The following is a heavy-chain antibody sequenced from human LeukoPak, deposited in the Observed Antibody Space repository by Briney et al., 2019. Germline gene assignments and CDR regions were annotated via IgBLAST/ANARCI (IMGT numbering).Heavy chain of an antibody. CDR3: ARHKYSSGWPPEGAFDI. V-gene: IGHV4-38-2*02. Sequence: PSETLSLTCTVSGYSISSGYYWGWIRQPPGTGLEWIGSIYYSGSTYYNPSLKSRVTISVDTSKNQFSLKLSSVTAADTAVYYCARHKYSSGWPPEGAFDIWGQGTMVTVSS. J-gene: IGHJ3*02. CDR1: GYSISSGYY. CDR2: IYYSGST. D-gene: IGHD6-19*01.